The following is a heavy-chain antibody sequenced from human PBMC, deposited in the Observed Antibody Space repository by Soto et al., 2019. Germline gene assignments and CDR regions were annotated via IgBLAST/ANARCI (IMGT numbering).Heavy chain of an antibody. D-gene: IGHD3-22*01. Sequence: GGSLRLSCEVSGFTLSAYGMHWVRQAPGKGLEWVAAISHDGTNKNYGDSVKGRFTISRDNPKKTLYLQMNSLRPEDTALYYCAKDEYYYSRSGYYIFDYWGQGTLVTVSS. CDR3: AKDEYYYSRSGYYIFDY. V-gene: IGHV3-30*18. CDR1: GFTLSAYG. J-gene: IGHJ4*02. CDR2: ISHDGTNK.